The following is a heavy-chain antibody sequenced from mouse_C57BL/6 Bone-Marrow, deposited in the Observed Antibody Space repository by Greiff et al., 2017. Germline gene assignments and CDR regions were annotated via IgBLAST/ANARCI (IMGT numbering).Heavy chain of an antibody. CDR2: INPNNGGT. J-gene: IGHJ4*01. V-gene: IGHV1-26*01. CDR1: GYTFTDYY. CDR3: AGVGNMDY. D-gene: IGHD1-1*01. Sequence: EVQLQQSGPELVKPGASVKISCKASGYTFTDYYMNWVKQSHGKSLEWIGDINPNNGGTSYNQKFKGKATLTVDKSSSTAYMELRSLTSEDSAVYYCAGVGNMDYWGQGTSVTVSS.